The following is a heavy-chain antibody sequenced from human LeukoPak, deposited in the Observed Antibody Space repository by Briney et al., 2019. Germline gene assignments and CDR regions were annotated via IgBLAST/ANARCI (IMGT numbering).Heavy chain of an antibody. J-gene: IGHJ5*02. CDR2: ISAYNGNT. D-gene: IGHD1-26*01. CDR1: GYTFTSYG. Sequence: ASVRVSCKASGYTFTSYGISWVRQAPGHGLKWMGWISAYNGNTNQAQKFQRRVTINTDTSTSTAYMELRSLRSDDTAVYDCARDGTRAYNWFDPWGRGTLVTVSS. CDR3: ARDGTRAYNWFDP. V-gene: IGHV1-18*01.